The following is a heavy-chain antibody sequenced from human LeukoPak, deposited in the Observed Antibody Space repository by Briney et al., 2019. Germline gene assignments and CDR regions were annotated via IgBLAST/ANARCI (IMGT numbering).Heavy chain of an antibody. CDR1: GLTVTNAW. J-gene: IGHJ4*02. Sequence: PGGSLRLSCSASGLTVTNAWMNWVRQAPGEGLDWVGRIASKTDGGATDYAAPVKGRFTITRDDSKNTLNLQMNSLKTEDTAVYYCTTGIRGDWGQGTLVTVSS. V-gene: IGHV3-15*07. CDR2: IASKTDGGAT. D-gene: IGHD3-10*01. CDR3: TTGIRGD.